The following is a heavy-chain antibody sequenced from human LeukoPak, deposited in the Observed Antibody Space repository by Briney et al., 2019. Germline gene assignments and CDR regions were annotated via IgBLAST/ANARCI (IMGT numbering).Heavy chain of an antibody. Sequence: PGGSLRLSCAASGFTFSTYWMNWVRQAPGKGLEWVANIKQDGSEKYYVDSVKGRFTLSRDSAKNSLYLQMNSLRAEDTAVYYCARAEWSNWYFDLWGHGTLVTVSS. V-gene: IGHV3-7*03. D-gene: IGHD3-3*01. CDR2: IKQDGSEK. CDR3: ARAEWSNWYFDL. CDR1: GFTFSTYW. J-gene: IGHJ2*01.